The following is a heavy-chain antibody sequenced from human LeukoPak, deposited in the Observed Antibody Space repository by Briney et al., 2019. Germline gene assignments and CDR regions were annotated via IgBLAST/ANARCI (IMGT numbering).Heavy chain of an antibody. Sequence: PGGSLRLSCAASGFTFSIYGMHWVRQAPGKGLEWVAVIWYDGSNKYYADSVKGRFTISRDNSKNTLYLQMNSLRAEDTAVYYCARSRGYSYGLFDYWGQGTLVTVSS. CDR1: GFTFSIYG. CDR2: IWYDGSNK. J-gene: IGHJ4*02. V-gene: IGHV3-33*01. D-gene: IGHD5-18*01. CDR3: ARSRGYSYGLFDY.